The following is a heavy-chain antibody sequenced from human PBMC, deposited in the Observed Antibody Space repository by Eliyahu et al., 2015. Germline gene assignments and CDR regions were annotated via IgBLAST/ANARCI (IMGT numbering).Heavy chain of an antibody. CDR2: IYHSGST. D-gene: IGHD3-22*01. CDR1: GGSISSSNW. Sequence: QVQLQESGPGLVKPSGTLSLTCAVXGGSISSSNWWSWVRQPPGKGLEWIGEIYHSGSTNYNPSLKSRVTISVDKSKNQFSLKLSSVTAADTAVYYCAAHRKYYYDSSGYYEADDYWGQGTLVTVSS. J-gene: IGHJ4*02. CDR3: AAHRKYYYDSSGYYEADDY. V-gene: IGHV4-4*02.